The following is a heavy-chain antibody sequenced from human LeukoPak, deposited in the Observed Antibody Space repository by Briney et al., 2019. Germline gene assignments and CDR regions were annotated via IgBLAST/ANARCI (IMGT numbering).Heavy chain of an antibody. V-gene: IGHV3-23*01. Sequence: PGGSLRLSCAASGFTFSSYEMNWVRQAPGKGLEWVSDISDSGNTYHADSVKGRFTISRDSSKNTLFLQMNRLRAEDAAVYYCAKAPVTTCRGAYCYPFDYWGQGTLVTVSS. J-gene: IGHJ4*02. D-gene: IGHD2-21*01. CDR1: GFTFSSYE. CDR2: ISDSGNT. CDR3: AKAPVTTCRGAYCYPFDY.